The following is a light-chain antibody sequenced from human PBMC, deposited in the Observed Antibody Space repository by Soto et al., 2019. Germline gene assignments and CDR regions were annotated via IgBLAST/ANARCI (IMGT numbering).Light chain of an antibody. CDR3: MQGTHWPPVT. V-gene: IGKV2-30*01. J-gene: IGKJ1*01. CDR1: QSLVYRDGNTH. CDR2: KVS. Sequence: DVVMTQSPLSLPVTLGQPASISCSSSQSLVYRDGNTHLSWFHQRPGQSPRLLIYKVSNRYSGIPDRFSGSGSGTYFTLQISRVEAEDVGVYYCMQGTHWPPVTFGQGTKVEI.